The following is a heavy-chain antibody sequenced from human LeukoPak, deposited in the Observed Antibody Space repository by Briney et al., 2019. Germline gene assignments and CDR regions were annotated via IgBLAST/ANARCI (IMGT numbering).Heavy chain of an antibody. J-gene: IGHJ4*02. D-gene: IGHD5-18*01. Sequence: SETLSLTCTVSGGSISRYYWSWVRQPPGKGLEWIGYVSYSGSTGYNPSLKSRVIISIDTSKTQFSLRLSSVTAADTAVYYCARENDRYGRIDYWGQGTQVTVSS. CDR3: ARENDRYGRIDY. CDR1: GGSISRYY. CDR2: VSYSGST. V-gene: IGHV4-59*01.